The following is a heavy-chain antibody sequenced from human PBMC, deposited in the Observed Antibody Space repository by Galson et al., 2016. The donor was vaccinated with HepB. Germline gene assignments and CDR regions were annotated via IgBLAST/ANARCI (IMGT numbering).Heavy chain of an antibody. CDR2: ISGSGGTT. J-gene: IGHJ6*02. Sequence: SLRLSCAASGFTFRNYAMSWVRQAPGKGLEWVSTISGSGGTTYYGDSVKGRFTSSRDNSKKTVYLQLKSRRAEDTAVYYCARDSGRYGIDVWGQGTTVTVSS. D-gene: IGHD1-26*01. V-gene: IGHV3-23*01. CDR3: ARDSGRYGIDV. CDR1: GFTFRNYA.